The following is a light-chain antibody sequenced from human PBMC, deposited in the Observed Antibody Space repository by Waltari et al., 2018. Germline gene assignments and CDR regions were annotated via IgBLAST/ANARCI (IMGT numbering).Light chain of an antibody. Sequence: QSVLTQSPSASGTPGQRVTSSRSGSSTNIGRHYVYWYQQLPGTAPKPLIYRNNQRPSGVPDRFSGSKSGTSASLAIFGLRSEDDADYFCAAWDDSLSGPVFGGGTKLTVL. CDR2: RNN. CDR1: STNIGRHY. CDR3: AAWDDSLSGPV. V-gene: IGLV1-47*01. J-gene: IGLJ3*02.